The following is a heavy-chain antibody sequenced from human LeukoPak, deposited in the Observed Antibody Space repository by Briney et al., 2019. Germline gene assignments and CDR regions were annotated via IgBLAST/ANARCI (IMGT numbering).Heavy chain of an antibody. D-gene: IGHD2-21*02. CDR2: INHSGST. J-gene: IGHJ6*02. CDR1: GGSISSSSYY. V-gene: IGHV4-39*07. CDR3: ARVAQVTPARSYYYYGMDV. Sequence: SETLSLTCTVSGGSISSSSYYWGWIRQPPGKGLEWIGEINHSGSTNYNPSLKSRVTISVDTSKNQFSLKLSSVTAADTAVYYCARVAQVTPARSYYYYGMDVWGQGTTVTVSS.